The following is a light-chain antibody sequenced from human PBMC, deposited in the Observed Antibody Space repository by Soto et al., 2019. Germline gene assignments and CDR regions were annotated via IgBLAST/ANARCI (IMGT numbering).Light chain of an antibody. CDR2: DAS. V-gene: IGKV1-5*01. CDR3: QQYSTYSGA. CDR1: QSISSW. J-gene: IGKJ1*01. Sequence: DIQMTQSPSTLSASVGDRITITCRASQSISSWLAWYQQKPGKAPKVLIYDASRLESGVPSRFSGSASGTEFTLTISSVQPDDFATYYCQQYSTYSGAFGQGTKVEIK.